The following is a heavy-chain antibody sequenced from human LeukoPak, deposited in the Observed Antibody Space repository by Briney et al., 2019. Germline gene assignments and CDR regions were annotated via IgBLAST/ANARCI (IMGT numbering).Heavy chain of an antibody. CDR1: GFTFDDYA. J-gene: IGHJ4*02. CDR3: AKDGNYYGSGSYFDY. CDR2: ISWNSGSI. D-gene: IGHD3-10*01. V-gene: IGHV3-9*01. Sequence: GRSLRLSCAASGFTFDDYAMHWVRQAPGKGLEWVSGISWNSGSIGYADSVKGRFTISRDNAKNSLYLQMNSLRAEDTALYYCAKDGNYYGSGSYFDYWGQGTLVTVSS.